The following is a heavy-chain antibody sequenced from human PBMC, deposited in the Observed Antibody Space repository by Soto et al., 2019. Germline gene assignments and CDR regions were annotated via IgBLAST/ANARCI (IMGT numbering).Heavy chain of an antibody. Sequence: QAQLVESGGGVVQPGRSLRLSCAASGFTFSSFAMHWVRQAPGKGLEWVAIVSYDGGTKYYADSVKGRFTISRDNSKNKLYLQMNSLRTEDTAVYYCANLPPRGNKNEPADYWGQGTLVTVSS. V-gene: IGHV3-30*18. CDR3: ANLPPRGNKNEPADY. CDR2: VSYDGGTK. J-gene: IGHJ4*02. D-gene: IGHD5-12*01. CDR1: GFTFSSFA.